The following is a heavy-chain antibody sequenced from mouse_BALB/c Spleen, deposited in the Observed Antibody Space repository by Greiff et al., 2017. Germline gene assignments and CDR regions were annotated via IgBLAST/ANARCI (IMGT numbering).Heavy chain of an antibody. D-gene: IGHD2-12*01. Sequence: EVKLVESGGGLVQPGGSLKLSCAASGFTFSSYGMSWVRQTPDKRLELVATINSNGGSTYYPDSVKGRFTISRDNAKNTLYLQMSSLKSEDTAMYYCARDSYPAFAYWGQGTLVTVSA. V-gene: IGHV5-6-3*01. CDR2: INSNGGST. CDR3: ARDSYPAFAY. CDR1: GFTFSSYG. J-gene: IGHJ3*01.